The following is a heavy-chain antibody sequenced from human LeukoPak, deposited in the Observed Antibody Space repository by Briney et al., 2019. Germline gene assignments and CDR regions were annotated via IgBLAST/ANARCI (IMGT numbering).Heavy chain of an antibody. J-gene: IGHJ4*02. V-gene: IGHV3-21*01. CDR1: GFTFSSYS. CDR2: ISSSSSYI. D-gene: IGHD3-22*01. CDR3: ARLPYYYDSSGQGGDY. Sequence: GGSLRLSCAASGFTFSSYSMNWVRQAPGKGLEWVSSISSSSSYIYYADSVKGRSTISRDNAKNSLYLQMNSLRAEDTAVYYCARLPYYYDSSGQGGDYWGQGTLVTVSS.